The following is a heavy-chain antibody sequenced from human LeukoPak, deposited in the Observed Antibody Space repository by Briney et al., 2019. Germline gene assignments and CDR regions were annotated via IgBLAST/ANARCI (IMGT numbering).Heavy chain of an antibody. CDR3: ARGAGWYNY. V-gene: IGHV4-59*01. D-gene: IGHD6-19*01. Sequence: SETLSLTCTVSGDSISSYYWSWLRQPPGKGLEWIGYIYYTGSTNYNPSLKSRVTISVDTSEKEFSLKLSSVTAADTAVYYCARGAGWYNYWGQGILVTVSS. J-gene: IGHJ4*02. CDR2: IYYTGST. CDR1: GDSISSYY.